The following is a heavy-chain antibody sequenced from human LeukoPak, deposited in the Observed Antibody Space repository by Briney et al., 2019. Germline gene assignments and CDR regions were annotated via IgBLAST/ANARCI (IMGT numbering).Heavy chain of an antibody. CDR1: GFTFSSYW. D-gene: IGHD3-10*01. Sequence: PGGSLRLSCAASGFTFSSYWMSWVRQAPGKGLEWVANIKQDGSEKYYVDSVKGRFTISRDNAKNSLYLQMNSLRAEDTAVYYCARNYYGSGSVPDYWGQGTLVTVSS. CDR3: ARNYYGSGSVPDY. CDR2: IKQDGSEK. V-gene: IGHV3-7*01. J-gene: IGHJ4*02.